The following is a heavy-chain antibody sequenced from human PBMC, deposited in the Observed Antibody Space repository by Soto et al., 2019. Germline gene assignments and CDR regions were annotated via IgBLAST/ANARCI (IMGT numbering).Heavy chain of an antibody. D-gene: IGHD6-13*01. CDR3: AKENGYSSTWFEFDY. J-gene: IGHJ4*02. Sequence: GESLKISCAASGFTVSSYAMSWVRQAPGKGLEWVSAISGSGGSTDYADSVKGRFTISRDNSKNTLYLQMNSLRAEDTAVYYCAKENGYSSTWFEFDYWGQGTLVTVSS. CDR1: GFTVSSYA. V-gene: IGHV3-23*01. CDR2: ISGSGGST.